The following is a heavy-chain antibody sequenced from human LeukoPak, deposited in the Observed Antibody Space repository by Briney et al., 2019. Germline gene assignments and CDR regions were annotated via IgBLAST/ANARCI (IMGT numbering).Heavy chain of an antibody. J-gene: IGHJ4*02. CDR2: IYYSGST. D-gene: IGHD6-13*01. V-gene: IGHV4-39*01. CDR3: ATLIPHAAYSGSFGKCSNGGFDY. Sequence: SETLSLTCTVSGGSISSSSYYWGWIRQPPGKGLEWIGSIYYSGSTYYNPSLKSRVTISVDTSKNQFSLKLSSVTAADTAVYYWATLIPHAAYSGSFGKCSNGGFDYWGQGTLVTVSS. CDR1: GGSISSSSYY.